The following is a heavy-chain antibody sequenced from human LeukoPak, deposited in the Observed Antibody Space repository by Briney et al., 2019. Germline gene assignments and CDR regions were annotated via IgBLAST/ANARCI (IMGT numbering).Heavy chain of an antibody. CDR2: IYYSGST. J-gene: IGHJ4*02. D-gene: IGHD3/OR15-3a*01. Sequence: TSGTLSLTCAVSGGSISGSNWWSWVRQAPGKGLEWIGEIYYSGSTYYNPSLKSRVTISVDTSKNQFSLRLTSVTAADTAVYYCARQTGSGLFILPGGQGTLVTVSS. CDR3: ARQTGSGLFILP. V-gene: IGHV4-4*02. CDR1: GGSISGSNW.